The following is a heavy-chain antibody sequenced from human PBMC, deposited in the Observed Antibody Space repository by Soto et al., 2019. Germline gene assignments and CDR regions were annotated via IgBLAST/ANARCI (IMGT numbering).Heavy chain of an antibody. CDR2: INAGNGNT. CDR3: ARDPSYYGKAV. Sequence: QVQLVRSGAEEKKPGASVKVSCKASGYTFTSYAMHWVRQAPGQRLEWMGWINAGNGNTKYSQKFQGRVTITRDTSASTAYMELSSLRSEDTALYYCARDPSYYGKAVSGQGTTVTVSS. J-gene: IGHJ6*02. CDR1: GYTFTSYA. V-gene: IGHV1-3*05.